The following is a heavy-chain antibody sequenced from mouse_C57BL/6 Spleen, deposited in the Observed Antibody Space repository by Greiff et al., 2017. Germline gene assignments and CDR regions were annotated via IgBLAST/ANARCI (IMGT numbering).Heavy chain of an antibody. J-gene: IGHJ3*01. CDR1: GYTFTSYW. CDR2: IYPSDSET. CDR3: ARGVYDGYAD. D-gene: IGHD2-3*01. V-gene: IGHV1-61*01. Sequence: VQLQQPGAELVRPGSSVKLSCKASGYTFTSYWMDWVKQSPGQGLEWIGNIYPSDSETHYNQKFKDKASLTIDKSSSTAYMQLSSLTSEDSAVYSCARGVYDGYADWGQGTLVTVSA.